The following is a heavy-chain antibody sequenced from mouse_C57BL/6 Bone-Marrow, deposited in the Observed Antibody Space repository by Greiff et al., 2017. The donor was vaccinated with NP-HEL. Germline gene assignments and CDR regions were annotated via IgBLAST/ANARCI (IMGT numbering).Heavy chain of an antibody. D-gene: IGHD1-1*01. CDR1: GYTFTDYN. CDR3: ARRIYYHLYYFDY. V-gene: IGHV1-18*01. Sequence: VQLQQSGPELVKPGASVKIPCKASGYTFTDYNMDWVKQSHGKSLEWIGDINPNNGGTIYNQKFKGKATLTVDKSSSTAYMELRSLTSEDTAVYYCARRIYYHLYYFDYWGQGTTLTVSS. J-gene: IGHJ2*01. CDR2: INPNNGGT.